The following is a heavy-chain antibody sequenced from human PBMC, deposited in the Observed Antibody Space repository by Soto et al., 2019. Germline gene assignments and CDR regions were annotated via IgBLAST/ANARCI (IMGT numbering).Heavy chain of an antibody. D-gene: IGHD6-6*01. CDR2: IKSKTDGGTT. Sequence: PGGSLRLSCAASGFTFSNAWMNWVRQAPGKGLERVGRIKSKTDGGTTDYAAPVKGRFTISRDDSKNTLYLQMNSLKTEDTAVYYCTTDRQLVRFSPPDYYYYYGMDVWGQGTTVTVSS. J-gene: IGHJ6*02. CDR1: GFTFSNAW. V-gene: IGHV3-15*07. CDR3: TTDRQLVRFSPPDYYYYYGMDV.